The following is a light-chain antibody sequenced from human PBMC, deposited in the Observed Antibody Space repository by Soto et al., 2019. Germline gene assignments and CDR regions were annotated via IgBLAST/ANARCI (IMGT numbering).Light chain of an antibody. CDR2: DAS. CDR3: QQHSNWPLT. Sequence: EIVLTQSPATLSLSPGERVTLSCRASQSVSSYFAWYQQKPGQAPRLLIYDASNRDTGVPARFSGSGSGTDFTLTISSLEPEDFAVYYCQQHSNWPLTFGGGTKVEIK. J-gene: IGKJ4*01. V-gene: IGKV3-11*01. CDR1: QSVSSY.